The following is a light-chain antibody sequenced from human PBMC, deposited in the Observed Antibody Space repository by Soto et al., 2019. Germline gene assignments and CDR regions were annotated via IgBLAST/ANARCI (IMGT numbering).Light chain of an antibody. CDR1: SSDVGAYNY. V-gene: IGLV2-14*01. J-gene: IGLJ1*01. CDR2: DVS. CDR3: TSYTTSSTLYV. Sequence: ALTQPASVSGSPGQSITISCTGTSSDVGAYNYVSWYQQHPGKAPKLIIYDVSNRPSGISNRFSGSKSANTASLTISGLQTDDEADYFCTSYTTSSTLYVFGTGTKVTVL.